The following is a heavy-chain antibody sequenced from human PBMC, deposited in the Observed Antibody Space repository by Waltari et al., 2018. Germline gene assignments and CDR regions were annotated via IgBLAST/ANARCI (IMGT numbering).Heavy chain of an antibody. J-gene: IGHJ4*02. D-gene: IGHD3-22*01. CDR1: GYTFTGYY. CDR2: INPNSGGT. Sequence: QVQLVQSGAEVKKPGASVKVSCKASGYTFTGYYMHWVRQAPGQGLEWMGRINPNSGGTNYAQKFQGRVTMTRDTSISTAYMELSRLRSDDTAVYYCARWTHNYYDSSGSDYWGQGTLVTVSS. CDR3: ARWTHNYYDSSGSDY. V-gene: IGHV1-2*06.